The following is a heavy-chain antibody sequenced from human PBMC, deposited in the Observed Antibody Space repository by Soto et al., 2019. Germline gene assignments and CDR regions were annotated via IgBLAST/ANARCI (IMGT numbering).Heavy chain of an antibody. CDR3: AKSSSSSTFDS. J-gene: IGHJ4*02. D-gene: IGHD6-6*01. CDR1: GFTFSSYA. V-gene: IGHV3-23*01. Sequence: EVQLLESGGGLVHPGESLRLSCAASGFTFSSYAMSWVRQAPGKGLEWVSVISGSGDSTYYADSVKGLFTISRDNSKNTLYLQMNSLRAEDTAVYYCAKSSSSSTFDSWGQGTLVTVSS. CDR2: ISGSGDST.